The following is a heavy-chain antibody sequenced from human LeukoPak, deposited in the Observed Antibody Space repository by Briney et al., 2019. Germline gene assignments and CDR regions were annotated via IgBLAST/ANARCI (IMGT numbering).Heavy chain of an antibody. CDR1: GGSISIYY. V-gene: IGHV4-34*01. Sequence: SETLSLTCTVSGGSISIYYWSWISQPPGKGLEWIGEINHSGSTNYNPSLKSRVTISVDTSKNQFSLKLSSVTAADTAVYYCATATTNDYGDYYYYYGMDVWGQGTTVTVSS. J-gene: IGHJ6*02. CDR3: ATATTNDYGDYYYYYGMDV. D-gene: IGHD4-17*01. CDR2: INHSGST.